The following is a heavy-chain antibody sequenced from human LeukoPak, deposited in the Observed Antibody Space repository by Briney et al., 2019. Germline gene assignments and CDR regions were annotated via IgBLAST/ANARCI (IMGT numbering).Heavy chain of an antibody. CDR1: GGSISSGGYY. J-gene: IGHJ4*02. Sequence: SETLSLTCTVSGGSISSGGYYWSWIRQPPGKGLEWIGYIYYSGSTNYNPSLKSRVTISVDTSKNQFSLKLSSVTAADTAVYYCARSIPRSGYFDSPYFDYWGQGTLVTVSS. CDR3: ARSIPRSGYFDSPYFDY. CDR2: IYYSGST. V-gene: IGHV4-61*08. D-gene: IGHD3-9*01.